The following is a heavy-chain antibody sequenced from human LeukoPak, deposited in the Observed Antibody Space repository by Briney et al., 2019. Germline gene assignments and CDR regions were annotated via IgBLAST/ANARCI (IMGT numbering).Heavy chain of an antibody. D-gene: IGHD2-2*01. Sequence: GGSLRLSCAASGFTFNNYAMSWVRQAPGKGLEWVSTISVSGGSTYYADSVKGRFTISRDNSKNTLYLQMNSLRAEDTAVYYCATQEGCSSTSCYEAFDIWGQGTMVTVSS. J-gene: IGHJ3*02. CDR3: ATQEGCSSTSCYEAFDI. V-gene: IGHV3-23*01. CDR2: ISVSGGST. CDR1: GFTFNNYA.